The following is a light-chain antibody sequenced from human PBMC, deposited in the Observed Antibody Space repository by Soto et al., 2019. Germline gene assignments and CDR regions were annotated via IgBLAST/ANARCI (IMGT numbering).Light chain of an antibody. CDR3: QQYGSSPPA. CDR2: GAS. CDR1: QSVSSNY. Sequence: EIVLTQSPGTLSLSPGERATLSCRASQSVSSNYLAWYQQKPGQAPGLLIYGASSRATGIPDRFSGSGSGTDFTLTISRLEPEDFAVYYCQQYGSSPPAFGPGTKVDI. V-gene: IGKV3-20*01. J-gene: IGKJ3*01.